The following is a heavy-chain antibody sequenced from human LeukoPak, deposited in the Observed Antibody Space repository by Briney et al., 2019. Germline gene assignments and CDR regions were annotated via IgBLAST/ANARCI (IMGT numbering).Heavy chain of an antibody. CDR3: ARALLPRITMVRGVISNWFDP. V-gene: IGHV1-69*05. D-gene: IGHD3-10*01. J-gene: IGHJ5*02. Sequence: ASVKVSGKASGGTFSSYAISWLRQAPGQGLEWRGGIIPIFGTANYAQKFQGRVTITTDEYTSTAYTALSSLRSEDTAVYYCARALLPRITMVRGVISNWFDPWGQGTLVTVSS. CDR2: IIPIFGTA. CDR1: GGTFSSYA.